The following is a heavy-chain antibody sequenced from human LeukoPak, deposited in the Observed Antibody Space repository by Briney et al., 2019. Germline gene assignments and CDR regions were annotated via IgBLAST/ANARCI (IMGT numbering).Heavy chain of an antibody. J-gene: IGHJ4*02. D-gene: IGHD5-24*01. CDR3: TKDQNGYNKPGEY. CDR2: ISGSGANT. Sequence: GGSLRLSHAPSGFTFSSCAMNWLGQPPPKGLAWVSTISGSGANTYYADSVKGRFTISRDNSKDTLYLQMNSLKAEDTAVYYCTKDQNGYNKPGEYWGQGALVTVSS. V-gene: IGHV3-23*01. CDR1: GFTFSSCA.